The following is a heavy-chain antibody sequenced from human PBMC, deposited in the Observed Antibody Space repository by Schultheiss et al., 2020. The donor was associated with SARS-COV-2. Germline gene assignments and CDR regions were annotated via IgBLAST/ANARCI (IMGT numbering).Heavy chain of an antibody. CDR3: ARDGLLEDIVVVPAAEVLGPRFDP. V-gene: IGHV1-69*13. J-gene: IGHJ5*02. CDR2: IIPIFGTA. D-gene: IGHD2-2*01. CDR1: GGTFSSYA. Sequence: SVKVSCKASGGTFSSYAISWVRQAPGQGLEWMGGIIPIFGTANYAQKFQGRVTITADESTSTAYMELRSLRSDDTAVYYCARDGLLEDIVVVPAAEVLGPRFDPWGQGTLVTVSS.